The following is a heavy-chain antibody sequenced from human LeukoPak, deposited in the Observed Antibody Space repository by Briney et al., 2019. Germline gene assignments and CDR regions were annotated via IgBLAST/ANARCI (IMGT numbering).Heavy chain of an antibody. CDR3: ARDQMGIGWLDDW. D-gene: IGHD6-19*01. J-gene: IGHJ4*02. CDR2: IKRDGSST. CDR1: GFTFSSYW. V-gene: IGHV3-74*01. Sequence: GGSLRLSCAASGFTFSSYWMHWVRQAPGKGLVWVSRIKRDGSSTSYADSVKGRFTISRDNAKNTLYLQMNSLRAEDTAVYYCARDQMGIGWLDDWWGQGTLVTVSS.